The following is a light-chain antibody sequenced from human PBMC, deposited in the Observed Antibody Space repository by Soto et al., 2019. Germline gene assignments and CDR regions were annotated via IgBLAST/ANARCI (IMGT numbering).Light chain of an antibody. J-gene: IGLJ1*01. CDR3: QSYDSTLKGCV. CDR1: SSNIGADYE. CDR2: GNT. V-gene: IGLV1-40*01. Sequence: QSVLTQPPSVSGAPGQRVTISCTGGSSNIGADYEVHWYQQLPGTAPKLLIYGNTNRPSGVPDRFSGSKSDSSASLAISGVQAEDEAEYYCQSYDSTLKGCVFATGTKVTVL.